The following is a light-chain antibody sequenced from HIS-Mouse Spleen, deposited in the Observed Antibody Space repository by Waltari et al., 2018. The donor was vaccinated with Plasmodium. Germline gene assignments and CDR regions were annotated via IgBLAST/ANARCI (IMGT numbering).Light chain of an antibody. V-gene: IGLV1-40*01. CDR1: RSTLGPGYA. CDR2: GNS. CDR3: QSYDSSLSGRV. J-gene: IGLJ2*01. Sequence: QSVLTQPPSVSGAPGQRVTISCTGSRSTLGPGYALHWYQQLPGTAPKRLIYGNSNRPSGVPDRFSGSKSGTSASLAITGLQAEDEADYYCQSYDSSLSGRVFGGGTKLTVL.